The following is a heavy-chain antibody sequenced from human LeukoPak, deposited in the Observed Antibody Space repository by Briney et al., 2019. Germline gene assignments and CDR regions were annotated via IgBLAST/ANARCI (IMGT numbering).Heavy chain of an antibody. Sequence: SETLSLTCSVSGGSVNSGSYYWSWIRQPPGKGLEWIGYIYHSGSTNYNPSLKSRVTISVETSKNQFSLKLSSVTAADTAVYYCARVGSGWYGPIDYWGQGTLVTVSS. CDR3: ARVGSGWYGPIDY. D-gene: IGHD6-19*01. CDR2: IYHSGST. V-gene: IGHV4-61*01. CDR1: GGSVNSGSYY. J-gene: IGHJ4*02.